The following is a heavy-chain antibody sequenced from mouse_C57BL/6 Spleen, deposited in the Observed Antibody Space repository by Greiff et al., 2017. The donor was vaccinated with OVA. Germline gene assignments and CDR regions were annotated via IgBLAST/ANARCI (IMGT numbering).Heavy chain of an antibody. D-gene: IGHD2-1*01. CDR2: INYDGSST. J-gene: IGHJ4*01. V-gene: IGHV5-16*01. Sequence: DVHLVESEGGLVQPGSSMKLSCTASGFTFSDYYMAWVRQVPEKGLEWVANINYDGSSTYYLDSLKSRFIISRDNAKNILYLQMSSLKSEDTATYYCARVYYGNYYAMDYWGQGTSVTVSS. CDR1: GFTFSDYY. CDR3: ARVYYGNYYAMDY.